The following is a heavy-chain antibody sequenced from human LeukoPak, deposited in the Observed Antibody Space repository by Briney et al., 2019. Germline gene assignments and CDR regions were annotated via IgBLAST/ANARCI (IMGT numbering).Heavy chain of an antibody. CDR2: VYYTGST. CDR1: GGYISSYY. D-gene: IGHD4-17*01. V-gene: IGHV4-59*01. J-gene: IGHJ4*02. Sequence: SETLSLTCTVSGGYISSYYWSWIRQPPGEGLEWIGYVYYTGSTNYNPSLKSRVSISVDTSKNQFSLKLRSVSAADTAVYYCAKDGPDYGDYVIDYWGQGTLVTVSS. CDR3: AKDGPDYGDYVIDY.